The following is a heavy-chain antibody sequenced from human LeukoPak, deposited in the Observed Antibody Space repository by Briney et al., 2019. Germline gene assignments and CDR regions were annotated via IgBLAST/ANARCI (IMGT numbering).Heavy chain of an antibody. Sequence: GGSLRLSCAASGFTFSSYAMNGVRQAPGEGLEWVSTITDSGGNTLYADSVEPLFTISRNHPKNTLCLPMNSLRAEETAEDTCAKRLGGSGEGALDYWGQGTLVTVSS. J-gene: IGHJ4*02. CDR2: ITDSGGNT. CDR1: GFTFSSYA. D-gene: IGHD3-16*01. CDR3: AKRLGGSGEGALDY. V-gene: IGHV3-23*01.